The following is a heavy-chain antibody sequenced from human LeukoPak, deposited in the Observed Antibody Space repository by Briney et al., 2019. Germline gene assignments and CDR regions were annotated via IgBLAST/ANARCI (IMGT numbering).Heavy chain of an antibody. CDR1: GGSISSYY. J-gene: IGHJ6*03. Sequence: SETLSLTCTVSGGSISSYYWSWIRQPAGKGLEWIGRIYTSGSTNYNPSLKSRVTMSVDTSKNQFSLKLSSVTAADTAVYYCAREARQVHYYYYYYMDVWGKGTTVTVSS. CDR3: AREARQVHYYYYYYMDV. V-gene: IGHV4-4*07. CDR2: IYTSGST. D-gene: IGHD6-6*01.